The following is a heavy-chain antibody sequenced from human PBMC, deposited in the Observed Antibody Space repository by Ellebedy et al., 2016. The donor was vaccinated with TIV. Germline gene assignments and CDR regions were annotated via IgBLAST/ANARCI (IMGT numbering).Heavy chain of an antibody. CDR1: GGSATSYY. CDR2: IHHTGFT. Sequence: SETLSLXXSVSGGSATSYYWSWIRQPPGKGLEWIGYIHHTGFTNYNPSLKGRVSVAVDKYRNKLSVRLSSVTAADTAVYYCARHRKNDVLTGYDYWGQGILVTVSS. V-gene: IGHV4-59*08. D-gene: IGHD3-9*01. CDR3: ARHRKNDVLTGYDY. J-gene: IGHJ4*02.